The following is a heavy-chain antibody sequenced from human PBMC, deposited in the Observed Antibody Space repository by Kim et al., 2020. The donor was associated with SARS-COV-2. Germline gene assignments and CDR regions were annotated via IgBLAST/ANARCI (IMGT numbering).Heavy chain of an antibody. Sequence: YADSVKGRFTISRDNSKNTLYLQMNSLRAEDTAVYYCAREENMYLGYFDLWGRGTLVTVSS. J-gene: IGHJ2*01. V-gene: IGHV3-33*01. D-gene: IGHD2-8*01. CDR3: AREENMYLGYFDL.